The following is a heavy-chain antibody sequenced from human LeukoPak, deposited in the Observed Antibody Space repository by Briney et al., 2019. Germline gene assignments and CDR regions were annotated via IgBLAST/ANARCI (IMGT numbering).Heavy chain of an antibody. D-gene: IGHD6-19*01. CDR2: IGVYNGYT. CDR3: ARGGGSGWYVDL. J-gene: IGHJ2*01. CDR1: GYTFTNYY. V-gene: IGHV1-18*01. Sequence: ASVKVSCKASGYTFTNYYISWVRQAPGQGLEWMGWIGVYNGYTNYAQKLQGRVTMTTDTSTSTAYMGLRSLRSDDTAVYYCARGGGSGWYVDLWGRGTLVTVSS.